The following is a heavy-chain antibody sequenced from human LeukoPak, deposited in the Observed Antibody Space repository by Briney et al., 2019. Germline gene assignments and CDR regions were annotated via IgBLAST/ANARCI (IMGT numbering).Heavy chain of an antibody. CDR2: TSSSGNTI. D-gene: IGHD6-19*01. CDR1: GFTFSSYD. Sequence: PGGSLRLSCAAPGFTFSSYDMNWVRQAPGKGLEWVSYTSSSGNTIYYADSVKGRFTISRDNARNALYLQMSSLRAVDTAVYYCARDLAVAGRGLDYWGQGTLVTVSS. V-gene: IGHV3-48*03. J-gene: IGHJ4*02. CDR3: ARDLAVAGRGLDY.